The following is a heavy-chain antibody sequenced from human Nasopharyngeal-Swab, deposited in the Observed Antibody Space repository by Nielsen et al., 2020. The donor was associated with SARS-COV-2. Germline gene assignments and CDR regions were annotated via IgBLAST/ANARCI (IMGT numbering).Heavy chain of an antibody. Sequence: GSLRLSCGLNGASFSGYYWGWIRQPPGTGLEWIGDITRSGNTNYNPALKSRVTMSVATSKGEFSLKLTSVTAADTAIYFCARVNNGGGLVPASYSFFMDVWGKGTSVAVSS. CDR3: ARVNNGGGLVPASYSFFMDV. J-gene: IGHJ6*03. V-gene: IGHV4-34*01. CDR1: GASFSGYY. D-gene: IGHD2-2*01. CDR2: ITRSGNT.